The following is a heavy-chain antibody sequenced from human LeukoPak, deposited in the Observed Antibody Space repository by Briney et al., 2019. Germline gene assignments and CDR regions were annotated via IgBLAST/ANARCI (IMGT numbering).Heavy chain of an antibody. CDR1: GYTFTGYY. CDR3: ARARSSSWYHF. J-gene: IGHJ4*02. Sequence: ASVKVSCKASGYTFTGYYMHWVRQAPGQGLEWMGWINPNSGGTDYAQKFQGRVTMTRGTSISTAYMELSRLRSDDTAVYYCARARSSSWYHFWGQGTLVTVSS. D-gene: IGHD6-13*01. CDR2: INPNSGGT. V-gene: IGHV1-2*02.